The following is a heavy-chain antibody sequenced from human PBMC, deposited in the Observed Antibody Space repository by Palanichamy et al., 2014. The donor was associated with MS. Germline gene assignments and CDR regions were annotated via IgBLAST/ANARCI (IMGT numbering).Heavy chain of an antibody. V-gene: IGHV3-74*01. CDR1: GFTFSTYW. J-gene: IGHJ4*02. CDR3: ARGLFPSSSWTFGC. CDR2: INSDGSST. D-gene: IGHD6-6*01. Sequence: EVQLVESGGGLVQPGGSLRLSCAASGFTFSTYWMHWVRQAPGKGLVWVSRINSDGSSTSYADSVKGRFTISRDNAKNTLYLQMNSLGAEDTSEYYCARGLFPSSSWTFGCWGQGTLVTVSS.